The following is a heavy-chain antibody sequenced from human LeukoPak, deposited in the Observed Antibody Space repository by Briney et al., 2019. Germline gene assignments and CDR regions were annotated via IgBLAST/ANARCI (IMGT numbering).Heavy chain of an antibody. Sequence: PGGSLRLSCAASAFTFSTYAMSWVRQAPGKGLEWVSAISGSGGNTYYADSVKGRFTISRDNSKNTLYLQMNSLRAEDTAVYYCAKAHIAAALYYYYGMDVWGQGTTVTVSS. CDR1: AFTFSTYA. D-gene: IGHD6-13*01. CDR3: AKAHIAAALYYYYGMDV. CDR2: ISGSGGNT. V-gene: IGHV3-23*01. J-gene: IGHJ6*02.